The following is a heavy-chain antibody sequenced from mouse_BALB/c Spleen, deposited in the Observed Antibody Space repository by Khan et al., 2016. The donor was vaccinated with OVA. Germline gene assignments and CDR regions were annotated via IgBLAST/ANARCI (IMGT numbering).Heavy chain of an antibody. CDR1: GFSLSDYG. CDR3: DKAVWSYDNPLDY. J-gene: IGHJ4*01. V-gene: IGHV2-6-5*01. Sequence: QVQLKQSGPGLVAPSQNPSITCTVSGFSLSDYGVSWIRQPPGKGLEWLGVIWGGGSTYYNSALKSRLSISKDNSKSQVFLKMSSLQSDDTAMLYCDKAVWSYDNPLDYWGQGTSVTVSS. D-gene: IGHD2-3*01. CDR2: IWGGGST.